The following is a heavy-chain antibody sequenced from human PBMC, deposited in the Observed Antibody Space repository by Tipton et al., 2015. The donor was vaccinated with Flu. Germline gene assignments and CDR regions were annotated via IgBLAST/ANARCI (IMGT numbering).Heavy chain of an antibody. D-gene: IGHD3-22*01. V-gene: IGHV4-31*03. Sequence: TLSLTCTVSGGSISSGSYYWSWIRQPAGKGLEWIGYIYYSGSTYYNPSLKSRVTISVDASKNQFSLKLSSVTAADTAVYYCARDPSRYYYDSSGMDVWGQGP. CDR3: ARDPSRYYYDSSGMDV. J-gene: IGHJ6*02. CDR1: GGSISSGSYY. CDR2: IYYSGST.